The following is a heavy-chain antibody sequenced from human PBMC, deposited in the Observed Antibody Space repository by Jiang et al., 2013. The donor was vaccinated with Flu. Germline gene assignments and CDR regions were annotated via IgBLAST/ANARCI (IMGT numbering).Heavy chain of an antibody. CDR2: GGYT. V-gene: IGHV3-43D*04. J-gene: IGHJ4*02. D-gene: IGHD5-12*01. Sequence: GGYTFYADSVKGRFTVSRDNTKNSLYLQMNSLTAEDTALYYCAKDDNSGYDSSLDYWGQGTLVTVSS. CDR3: AKDDNSGYDSSLDY.